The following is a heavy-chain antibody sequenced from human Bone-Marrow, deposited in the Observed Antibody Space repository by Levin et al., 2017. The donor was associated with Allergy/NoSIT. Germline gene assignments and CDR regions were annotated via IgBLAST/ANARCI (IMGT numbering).Heavy chain of an antibody. J-gene: IGHJ4*02. CDR1: GFTFSSYA. D-gene: IGHD1-26*01. Sequence: GESLKISCAASGFTFSSYAMSWVRQAPGKGLEWVSAISGSGGSTYYADSVKGRFTISRDNSKNTLYLQMNSLRAEDTAVYYCAKRVGATSWWSADVWGQGTLVTVSS. CDR2: ISGSGGST. V-gene: IGHV3-23*01. CDR3: AKRVGATSWWSADV.